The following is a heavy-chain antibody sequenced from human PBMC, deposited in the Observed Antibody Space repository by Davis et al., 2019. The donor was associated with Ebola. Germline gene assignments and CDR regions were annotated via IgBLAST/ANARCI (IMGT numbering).Heavy chain of an antibody. V-gene: IGHV4-34*01. Sequence: PSETLSLTCGGYGDSFGAYHWNWVRQPPGRGLEWIGEINHRGSTKYNPSLKSRVTMILDTSKRQLSLKLRSVNAADTAVYYCARGLAVTLLGEFLPRSWFDPWGQGTLVTVSS. CDR3: ARGLAVTLLGEFLPRSWFDP. CDR2: INHRGST. CDR1: GDSFGAYH. J-gene: IGHJ5*02. D-gene: IGHD3-10*01.